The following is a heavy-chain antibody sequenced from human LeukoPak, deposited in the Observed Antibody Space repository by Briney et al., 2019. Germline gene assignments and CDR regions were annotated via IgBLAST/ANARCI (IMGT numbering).Heavy chain of an antibody. D-gene: IGHD6-13*01. Sequence: SETLSLTCAVYGGSFSGYYWSWIRQPPGKGLEWIGEINHSGSTNYNPSLKSRVTISVDTSKNQFSLKLSSVTAADTAVYYCAGGQGVAAAQFDYWGQGTLVTVSS. V-gene: IGHV4-34*01. CDR3: AGGQGVAAAQFDY. J-gene: IGHJ4*02. CDR2: INHSGST. CDR1: GGSFSGYY.